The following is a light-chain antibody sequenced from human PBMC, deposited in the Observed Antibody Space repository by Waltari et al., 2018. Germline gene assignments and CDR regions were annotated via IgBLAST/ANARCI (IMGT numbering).Light chain of an antibody. CDR1: QSISSY. V-gene: IGKV1-39*01. J-gene: IGKJ3*01. CDR3: QQTYSTPFT. Sequence: DIQMTQSPSSLSVSVGDRVTITCRASQSISSYLNWYQQKPGKVPKLLIYAASTLQSGVPSRFSGSGSGTDFTLTISSPQPEDFATYYCQQTYSTPFTFGPGTKVDIK. CDR2: AAS.